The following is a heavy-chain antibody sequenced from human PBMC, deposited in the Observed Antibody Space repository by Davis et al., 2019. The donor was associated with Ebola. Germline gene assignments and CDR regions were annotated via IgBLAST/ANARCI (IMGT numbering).Heavy chain of an antibody. J-gene: IGHJ5*02. CDR1: GFTFSSYW. D-gene: IGHD1-26*01. CDR2: ISGSGGST. CDR3: AKEQSLFIVGAKGWFDP. V-gene: IGHV3-23*01. Sequence: GESLKISCAASGFTFSSYWMSWVRQAPGKGLEWVSAISGSGGSTYYADSVKGRFTISRDNSKNTLYLQMNSLRAEDTAVYYCAKEQSLFIVGAKGWFDPWGQGTLVTVSS.